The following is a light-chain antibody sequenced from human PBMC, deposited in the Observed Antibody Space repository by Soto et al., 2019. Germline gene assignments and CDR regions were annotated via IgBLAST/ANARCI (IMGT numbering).Light chain of an antibody. CDR2: EVS. Sequence: QVVLTQPASVSGSPGQSITISCAGTSSDIGGYNYVSWYQQHPGKAPKVMIYEVSNRPSGVSNRFSGSKSGNTASLTISGLQAEDEADYYCQSYDSSLNTFVFGTGTQVTVL. CDR1: SSDIGGYNY. CDR3: QSYDSSLNTFV. J-gene: IGLJ1*01. V-gene: IGLV2-14*01.